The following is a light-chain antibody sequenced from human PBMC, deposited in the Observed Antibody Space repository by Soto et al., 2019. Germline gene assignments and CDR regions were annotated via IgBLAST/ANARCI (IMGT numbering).Light chain of an antibody. V-gene: IGKV3-20*01. CDR2: GAS. Sequence: EIVCMPPPGTLSVSPGARSAPSGRATQSINSNLAWYQTKPGPSPRLLIYGASSRATDIPDRFSGSGSGTDFNLTISKLEPEDFAVDYCQQFGVSPTFGGGTPVEIK. CDR3: QQFGVSPT. CDR1: QSINSN. J-gene: IGKJ4*01.